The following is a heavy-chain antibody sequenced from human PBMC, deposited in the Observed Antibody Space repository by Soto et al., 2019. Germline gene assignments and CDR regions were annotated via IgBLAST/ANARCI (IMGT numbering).Heavy chain of an antibody. CDR3: AYYDSSGYYNFDY. Sequence: SETLSLTCTVSGGSVSSGSYYWSWIRQPPGKGLEWIGYIYDSGSTNYNPSLKSRVTISVDTSKNQFSLKVHSVTAADTAVYYCAYYDSSGYYNFDYWGQGTLVTVSS. J-gene: IGHJ4*02. D-gene: IGHD3-22*01. CDR1: GGSVSSGSYY. V-gene: IGHV4-61*01. CDR2: IYDSGST.